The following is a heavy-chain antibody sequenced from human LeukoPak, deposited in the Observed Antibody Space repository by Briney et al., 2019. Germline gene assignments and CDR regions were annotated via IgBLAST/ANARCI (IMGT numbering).Heavy chain of an antibody. D-gene: IGHD4-17*01. CDR1: GYTFTNYV. CDR3: ARVSYGDEILGSWFDP. J-gene: IGHJ5*02. CDR2: INTITGNP. V-gene: IGHV7-4-1*02. Sequence: ASVKVSCKTSGYTFTNYVVNWVRRAPGQGLEWMGWINTITGNPTYAQGFTGRFVFSLDTSVSTAYLQISSLKAEDTAVYYCARVSYGDEILGSWFDPWGQGTLVTVSS.